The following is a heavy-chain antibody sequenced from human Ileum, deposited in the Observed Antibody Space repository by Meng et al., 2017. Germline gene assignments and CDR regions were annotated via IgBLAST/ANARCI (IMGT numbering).Heavy chain of an antibody. V-gene: IGHV4-4*02. CDR3: ARHGGYYQGF. CDR2: ISHSGST. D-gene: IGHD4-23*01. J-gene: IGHJ4*02. CDR1: NGLFTSDSY. Sequence: GQRQGSGPGRGNPSVTLSLTCPSFNGLFTSDSYWGWVRLPPGKGLEWIGQISHSGSTFYNPSLKSRVTMSVDKSKSQFSLMLTSVTAADTAVYYCARHGGYYQGFWGQGTLVTVSS.